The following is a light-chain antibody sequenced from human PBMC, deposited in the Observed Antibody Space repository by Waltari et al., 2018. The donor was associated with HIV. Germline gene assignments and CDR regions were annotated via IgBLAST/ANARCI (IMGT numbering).Light chain of an antibody. Sequence: AIRMTHSPSSFPASTGDRVTITCRASQDISSYLAWSQQNPGNAPNLLIYGGSTLQTGVHARFRGSGAGTYFTLAISCLQSEECATYYCQQYYNYPRTFGPGTKVELK. CDR1: QDISSY. J-gene: IGKJ1*01. V-gene: IGKV1-8*01. CDR2: GGS. CDR3: QQYYNYPRT.